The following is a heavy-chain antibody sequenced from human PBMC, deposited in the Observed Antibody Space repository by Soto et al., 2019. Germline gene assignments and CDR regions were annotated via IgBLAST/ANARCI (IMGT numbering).Heavy chain of an antibody. CDR1: GYSFTNYG. D-gene: IGHD3-10*01. Sequence: ASLKVSSKASGYSFTNYGMSWVRPAPGQGLEWMGCLSGHNRQTNYAQKIQGRVNMTTDTSTSTAYMELRRLRSDDTAVYYCARVYFGSGSPQTPIFYGGQGTLVTVSS. J-gene: IGHJ4*02. CDR2: LSGHNRQT. V-gene: IGHV1-18*01. CDR3: ARVYFGSGSPQTPIFY.